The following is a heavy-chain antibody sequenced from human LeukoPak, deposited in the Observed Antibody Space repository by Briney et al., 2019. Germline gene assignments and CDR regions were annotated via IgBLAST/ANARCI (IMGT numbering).Heavy chain of an antibody. J-gene: IGHJ6*03. D-gene: IGHD6-19*01. CDR3: TKELHVAVAVADYYYFYMDV. CDR2: INGGGNTT. V-gene: IGHV3-23*01. CDR1: GFAFSSFA. Sequence: GGSLRLSCAASGFAFSSFAMGWVRQSPGKGLEWLSTINGGGNTTFYADSVKGRFTISRDNSKNTLYSHMDSLRPDDTAIYYCTKELHVAVAVADYYYFYMDVWDRGTAVTVSS.